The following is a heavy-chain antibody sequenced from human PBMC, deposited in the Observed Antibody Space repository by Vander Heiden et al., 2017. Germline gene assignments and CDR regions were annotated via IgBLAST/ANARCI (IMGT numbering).Heavy chain of an antibody. Sequence: EVQLVESGGGLVQPGGSLRLSCAASGFTFSSYSMNWVRQAPGKGLEWVSYISSSSSTIYYADSVKGRFTISRDNAKNSPYLQMNSLRAEDTAVYYCASFAILTGREVDYWGQGTLVTVSS. CDR1: GFTFSSYS. J-gene: IGHJ4*02. CDR2: ISSSSSTI. V-gene: IGHV3-48*01. CDR3: ASFAILTGREVDY. D-gene: IGHD3-9*01.